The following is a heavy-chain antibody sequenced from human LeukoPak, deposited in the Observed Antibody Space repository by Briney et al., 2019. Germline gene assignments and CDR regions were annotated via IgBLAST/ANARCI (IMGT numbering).Heavy chain of an antibody. Sequence: GASVKVSCKASGYTFTSYGISWVRQAPGQGLEWMGWISVYNGNTNYAQKLQGRVTMTTDTSTCTAYMELRSLRSDDTAVYYCARDPGGYSYGENDYWGQGTLVTVSS. CDR2: ISVYNGNT. J-gene: IGHJ4*02. D-gene: IGHD5-18*01. V-gene: IGHV1-18*01. CDR1: GYTFTSYG. CDR3: ARDPGGYSYGENDY.